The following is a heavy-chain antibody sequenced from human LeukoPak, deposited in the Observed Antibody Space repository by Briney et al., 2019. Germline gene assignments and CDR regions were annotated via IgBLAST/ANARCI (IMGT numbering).Heavy chain of an antibody. V-gene: IGHV3-30*02. CDR1: GFTSSSYG. CDR2: IRYDGSNK. D-gene: IGHD3-3*01. Sequence: GGSLRPSCAPSGFTSSSYGMHWVRKAPAKGRGGGAFIRYDGSNKYYADSVKGRFTISRDNSKNTLYLQMNSLRAEDTAVYYCAKDGDFWSGYYPEGVDYWGQGTLVTVSS. J-gene: IGHJ4*02. CDR3: AKDGDFWSGYYPEGVDY.